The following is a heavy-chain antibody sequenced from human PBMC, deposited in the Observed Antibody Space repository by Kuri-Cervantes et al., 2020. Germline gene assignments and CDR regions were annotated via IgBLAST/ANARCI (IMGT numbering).Heavy chain of an antibody. J-gene: IGHJ3*02. CDR3: ARGDGSGSPRVAFDI. V-gene: IGHV4-4*07. CDR2: IYTTGST. CDR1: GDSISRYY. Sequence: GSLRLSCTVSGDSISRYYWSWIRQPAGKGLEWIGRIYTTGSTNYNPSLKSRVTISVDTSKNQFSLKLSSVTAADTAVYYCARGDGSGSPRVAFDIWGQGTMVTVSS. D-gene: IGHD1-26*01.